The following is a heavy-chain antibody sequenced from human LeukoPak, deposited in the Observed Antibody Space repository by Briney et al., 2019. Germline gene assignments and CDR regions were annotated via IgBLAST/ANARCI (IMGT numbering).Heavy chain of an antibody. CDR2: ISGSGGST. D-gene: IGHD3-22*01. V-gene: IGHV3-23*01. CDR1: GFTFSSYG. CDR3: ARGDSSGYTGAFDI. Sequence: PGGSLRLSCAASGFTFSSYGMSWVRQAPGKGLEWVSAISGSGGSTYYADSVKGRFTISRDNAKNSLYLQMNSLRAEDTAVYYCARGDSSGYTGAFDIWGQGTMVTVSS. J-gene: IGHJ3*02.